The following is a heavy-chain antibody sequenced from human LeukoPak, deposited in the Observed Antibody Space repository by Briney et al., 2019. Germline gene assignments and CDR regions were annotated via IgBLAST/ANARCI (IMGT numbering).Heavy chain of an antibody. D-gene: IGHD2-21*02. J-gene: IGHJ4*02. CDR2: ISASGSMT. Sequence: GGSLRLSCAASGYTFGDFYMTCIRQAPGEGLEWISSISASGSMTFYADSVKGRFTISRDNAKNDLQMQMNSMRAEDAAVYFCARNMVLTPCEFWGQGTLVTVSS. CDR3: ARNMVLTPCEF. CDR1: GYTFGDFY. V-gene: IGHV3-11*01.